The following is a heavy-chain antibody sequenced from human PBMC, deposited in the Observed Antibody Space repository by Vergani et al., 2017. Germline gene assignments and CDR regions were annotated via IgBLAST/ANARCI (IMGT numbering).Heavy chain of an antibody. Sequence: EVQLVESGGGLVKPGGSLRLSCAASGFTFSSYSMNWVRQAPGKGLQWVANIKQDGSEKYYVETVKGRFTISRDNAKNSLYLQMSSLGAEDTAVYYCARDKYDFWSASYSYSYGLDVWGQGTTVTVSS. V-gene: IGHV3-7*01. J-gene: IGHJ6*02. CDR2: IKQDGSEK. CDR3: ARDKYDFWSASYSYSYGLDV. D-gene: IGHD3-3*01. CDR1: GFTFSSYS.